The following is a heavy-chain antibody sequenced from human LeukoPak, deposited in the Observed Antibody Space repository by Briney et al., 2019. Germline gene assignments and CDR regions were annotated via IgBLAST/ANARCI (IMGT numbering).Heavy chain of an antibody. CDR2: IGSRGDT. CDR1: GFTFSAND. CDR3: ARGGSDGFDP. J-gene: IGHJ5*02. Sequence: GGSLRLSCAASGFTFSANDMHWVRQPTGKGLEWVSGIGSRGDTYYSGSVRGRFTIFRENAKNSLYLQMNSLRVGDTAVYYCARGGSDGFDPWGQGTLVIVS. D-gene: IGHD1-26*01. V-gene: IGHV3-13*01.